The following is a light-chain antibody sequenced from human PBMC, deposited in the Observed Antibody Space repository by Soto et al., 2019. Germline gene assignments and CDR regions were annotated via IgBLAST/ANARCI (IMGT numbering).Light chain of an antibody. CDR3: QKYNSVPLT. J-gene: IGKJ4*01. V-gene: IGKV1-27*01. CDR2: AAS. Sequence: DIQMTQSPSSLSASVGDRVTITCRAGQAISTYLAWYQQKPGEVPKLLIYAASTLQSGVPSRFSGSGSGTDFTLTISSLQPEDVATYYCQKYNSVPLTFGGGTKVEIK. CDR1: QAISTY.